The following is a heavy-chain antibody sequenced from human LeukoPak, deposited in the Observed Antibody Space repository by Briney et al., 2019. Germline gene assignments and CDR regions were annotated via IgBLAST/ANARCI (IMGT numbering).Heavy chain of an antibody. Sequence: SETLSLTCTVSGGSISSYYWSWIRQPAGKGLEWIGRIYTSGSTNYNPSLKSRVTMSVDTSKNRFSLKLSSVTAADTAVYYCARALGGYSYGRYNWFDPWGQGTLVTVSS. D-gene: IGHD5-18*01. CDR2: IYTSGST. CDR1: GGSISSYY. CDR3: ARALGGYSYGRYNWFDP. J-gene: IGHJ5*02. V-gene: IGHV4-4*07.